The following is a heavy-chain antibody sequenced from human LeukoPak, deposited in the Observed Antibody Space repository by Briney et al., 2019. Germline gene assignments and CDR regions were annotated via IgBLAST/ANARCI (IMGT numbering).Heavy chain of an antibody. J-gene: IGHJ4*02. CDR1: GGSISSSSYY. CDR3: ARHLGVFRWLQPHFDY. D-gene: IGHD5-24*01. V-gene: IGHV4-39*01. Sequence: SETLSLTCTVSGGSISSSSYYWGWIRQPPGKGLEWIGSIYYSGSPYYNPSLKSRVTISVDTSKNQFSLKLSSVTAADTAVYYCARHLGVFRWLQPHFDYWGQGTLVTVSS. CDR2: IYYSGSP.